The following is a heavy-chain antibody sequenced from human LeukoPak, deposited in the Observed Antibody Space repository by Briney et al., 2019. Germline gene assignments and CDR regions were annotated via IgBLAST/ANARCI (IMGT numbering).Heavy chain of an antibody. CDR1: GFTFSSSW. D-gene: IGHD3-22*01. CDR3: ARDLGYYDSSGYYYYNYYYYGMDV. Sequence: GGSLRLSCAASGFTFSSSWMSWVRQAPGKGLEWVANIKPEGGVQYYADSVKGRFTISRDNAKNSLYLQMNSLRDEDTAVYYCARDLGYYDSSGYYYYNYYYYGMDVWGQGTTVTVSS. V-gene: IGHV3-7*01. CDR2: IKPEGGVQ. J-gene: IGHJ6*02.